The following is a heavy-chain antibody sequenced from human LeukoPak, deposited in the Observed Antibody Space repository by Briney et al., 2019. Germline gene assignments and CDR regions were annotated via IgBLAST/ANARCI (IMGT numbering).Heavy chain of an antibody. Sequence: GGPLRLSCAASGFTFSNYWMHWVRQAPGKGLVWVSRINGDESSTTYADSVKGRFTISRDNAKNTLYLQMNSLRAEDTAVYFCARSTVITPDFDHWGQGTLVTVSS. J-gene: IGHJ4*02. CDR1: GFTFSNYW. V-gene: IGHV3-74*01. CDR3: ARSTVITPDFDH. D-gene: IGHD4-23*01. CDR2: INGDESST.